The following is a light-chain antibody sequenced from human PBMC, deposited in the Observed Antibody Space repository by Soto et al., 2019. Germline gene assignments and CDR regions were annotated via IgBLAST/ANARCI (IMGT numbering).Light chain of an antibody. J-gene: IGLJ2*01. Sequence: ELTQPPSVSVAPGQTARITCGRDKIGSFSVHWYQQRPGQAPVLVVYHDDDRPSGIPDRFSGSNSGNTATLTISGVEAGDEADYYCQVWDSSSDHLFGGGTKVTVL. CDR3: QVWDSSSDHL. V-gene: IGLV3-21*02. CDR2: HDD. CDR1: KIGSFS.